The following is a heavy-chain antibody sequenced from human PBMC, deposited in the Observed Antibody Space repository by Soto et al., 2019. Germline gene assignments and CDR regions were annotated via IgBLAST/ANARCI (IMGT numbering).Heavy chain of an antibody. J-gene: IGHJ6*02. V-gene: IGHV1-18*01. Sequence: QVQLVQSGAEVKKPGASVKVSCKASGYTFTRSGISWVRQAPGQGLEWMGWISTYNGDTNYAQTFQGRVTMTTDTTTSTAYMALTSLRSDDTAVYYCATEGVAPYYYSAMDVWGQGPPVTVSS. CDR2: ISTYNGDT. D-gene: IGHD5-12*01. CDR1: GYTFTRSG. CDR3: ATEGVAPYYYSAMDV.